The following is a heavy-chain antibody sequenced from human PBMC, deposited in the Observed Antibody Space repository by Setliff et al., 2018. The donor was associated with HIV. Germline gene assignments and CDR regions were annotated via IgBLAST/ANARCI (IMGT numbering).Heavy chain of an antibody. CDR1: GGTFNSYG. Sequence: ASVKVSCKASGGTFNSYGISWVRQAPGQGLEWMGGIIPLFATSNSAQKFQGRVTIIADESTSTAYMELSGLRSEDTAVYFCARVDPCRGGDCYENHYYYFMDVWGRGTTVTVSS. V-gene: IGHV1-69*13. J-gene: IGHJ6*03. CDR3: ARVDPCRGGDCYENHYYYFMDV. CDR2: IIPLFATS. D-gene: IGHD2-21*02.